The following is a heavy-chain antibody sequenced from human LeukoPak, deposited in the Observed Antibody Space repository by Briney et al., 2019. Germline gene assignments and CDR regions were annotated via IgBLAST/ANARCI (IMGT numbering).Heavy chain of an antibody. J-gene: IGHJ4*02. V-gene: IGHV3-53*01. Sequence: GGSLRLSRAASGLTVSDSYMNWVRQAPGKGLEWVSVIYSAGSPYYTDSVKGRFTISRDKSKNTLYLQMNSLRAEDTAVYYCARGRSGSPGLFDSWGQGTLVTVSS. CDR2: IYSAGSP. CDR1: GLTVSDSY. D-gene: IGHD1-1*01. CDR3: ARGRSGSPGLFDS.